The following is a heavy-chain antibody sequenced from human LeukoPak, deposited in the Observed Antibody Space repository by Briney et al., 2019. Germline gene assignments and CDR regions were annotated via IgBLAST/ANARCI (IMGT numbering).Heavy chain of an antibody. CDR2: ISYDGSNK. CDR3: AKNLIAVAGTPEDFFDY. J-gene: IGHJ4*02. V-gene: IGHV3-30*18. D-gene: IGHD6-19*01. Sequence: GRSLRLSCAASGFTFSSYGMHWVRQAPGKGLEWVAVISYDGSNKYYADSVKGRFTISRDNSKNTLYLQMNSLRAEDTAVYYCAKNLIAVAGTPEDFFDYWGQGTLVTVSS. CDR1: GFTFSSYG.